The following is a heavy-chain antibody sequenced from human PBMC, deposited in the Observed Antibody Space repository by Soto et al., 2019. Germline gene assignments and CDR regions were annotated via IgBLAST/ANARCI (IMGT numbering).Heavy chain of an antibody. CDR1: GGSVSSSNYS. D-gene: IGHD1-26*01. CDR2: IYHSGST. Sequence: QLQLQESGSGLVKPSQTLSLTCTVSGGSVSSSNYSWSWIRQPPGKGLEWIGYIYHSGSTYYNPSFKSRVTISIDRSKNQFSLKLSSVTAADTAVYYCARGQRREDWFDPWGQGTLVTVSS. V-gene: IGHV4-30-2*01. J-gene: IGHJ5*02. CDR3: ARGQRREDWFDP.